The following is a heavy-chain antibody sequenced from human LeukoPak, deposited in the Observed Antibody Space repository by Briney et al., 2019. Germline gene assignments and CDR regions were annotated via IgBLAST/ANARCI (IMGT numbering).Heavy chain of an antibody. J-gene: IGHJ5*02. CDR3: ARSDSSSWYNWFDP. D-gene: IGHD6-13*01. CDR1: GFTFSSYG. CDR2: ISYDGSNK. V-gene: IGHV3-30*03. Sequence: GGSLRLSCAASGFTFSSYGMHWVRQAPGKGLEWVAVISYDGSNKYYADSVKGRFTISRDNSKNTLYLQMNSLRAGDTAVYYCARSDSSSWYNWFDPWGQGTLVTVSS.